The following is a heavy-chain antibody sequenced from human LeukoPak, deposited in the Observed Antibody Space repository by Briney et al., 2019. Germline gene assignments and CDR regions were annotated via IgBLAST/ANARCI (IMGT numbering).Heavy chain of an antibody. CDR2: ISSSGSTI. CDR3: VRATDSYASGSSNWFDP. D-gene: IGHD3-10*01. CDR1: GFTFSSYW. Sequence: GGSLRLSCAASGFTFSSYWMHWVRQAPGKGLEWVSYISSSGSTIYYADSVKGRFTISRDNAKNSLYLQMNSLRAEDTAVYYCVRATDSYASGSSNWFDPWGQGTLVTVSS. V-gene: IGHV3-48*04. J-gene: IGHJ5*02.